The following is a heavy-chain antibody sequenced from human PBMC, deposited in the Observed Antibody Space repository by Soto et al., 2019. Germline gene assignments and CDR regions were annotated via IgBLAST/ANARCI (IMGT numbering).Heavy chain of an antibody. V-gene: IGHV3-11*01. Sequence: GGSLRLSCAASGFTFSDYYMSWIRQAPGKGLEWVSYISSSGSTIYYADSVKGRFTISRDNAKNSLYLQMNSLRAEDTAVYYCARISHPHYGYYYYGMDVWGQGTTVTVSS. J-gene: IGHJ6*02. D-gene: IGHD4-17*01. CDR3: ARISHPHYGYYYYGMDV. CDR2: ISSSGSTI. CDR1: GFTFSDYY.